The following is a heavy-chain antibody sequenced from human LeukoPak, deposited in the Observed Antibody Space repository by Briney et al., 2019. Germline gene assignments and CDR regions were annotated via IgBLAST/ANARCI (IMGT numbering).Heavy chain of an antibody. J-gene: IGHJ4*02. D-gene: IGHD3-22*01. V-gene: IGHV4-59*08. Sequence: PSETLSLTCTVSGGSISSYYWGWIRQPPGKGLEWIAYIYYSGSTDYNPSLKSRITISVETSKNQFSLKLTSVTAADTAVYYCARHSIYYHNSGYSDHFDYWGQGTLVTVSS. CDR3: ARHSIYYHNSGYSDHFDY. CDR2: IYYSGST. CDR1: GGSISSYY.